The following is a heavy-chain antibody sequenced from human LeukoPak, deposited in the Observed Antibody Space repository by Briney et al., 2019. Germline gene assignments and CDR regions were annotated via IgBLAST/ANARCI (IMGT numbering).Heavy chain of an antibody. CDR1: GFTFSNYN. Sequence: PGGSLRLSCAASGFTFSNYNMNWVRQAPGKGLEWVSYISFSVNTKYYGDSVKGRFTISRDNAKNSLYLHMDSLRAEDTAVYYCARGAYSSGWAYFDHWGQGTLVTVSS. CDR3: ARGAYSSGWAYFDH. V-gene: IGHV3-48*04. CDR2: ISFSVNTK. J-gene: IGHJ4*02. D-gene: IGHD6-19*01.